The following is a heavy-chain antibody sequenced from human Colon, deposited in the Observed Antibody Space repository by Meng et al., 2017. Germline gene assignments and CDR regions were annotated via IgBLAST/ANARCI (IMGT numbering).Heavy chain of an antibody. Sequence: EVQLVESGGGLVQPGESLRVSCEASGFTFSLYAINWVRQGPGEGLEWVASITSSSNYIHYSDAVKGRFTVSRDNARNSSYLQMNSLRAEDTAIYYCARVGKERPFDYWGQGTLVTVSS. CDR1: GFTFSLYA. CDR2: ITSSSNYI. J-gene: IGHJ4*02. CDR3: ARVGKERPFDY. D-gene: IGHD6-25*01. V-gene: IGHV3-21*01.